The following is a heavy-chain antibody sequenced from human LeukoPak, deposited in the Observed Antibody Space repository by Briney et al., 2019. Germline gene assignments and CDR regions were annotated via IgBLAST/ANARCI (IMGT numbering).Heavy chain of an antibody. CDR3: ARGFFGYNDAFDI. D-gene: IGHD5-24*01. Sequence: GEXLKISCKGSGYSFTSYWIGWVRQMPGKGVEWMGIIYPGDSDTRYSPSFQGQVTISADKSISTAYLQWSSLKASDTAMYYCARGFFGYNDAFDIWGQGTMVTVSS. CDR2: IYPGDSDT. CDR1: GYSFTSYW. V-gene: IGHV5-51*01. J-gene: IGHJ3*02.